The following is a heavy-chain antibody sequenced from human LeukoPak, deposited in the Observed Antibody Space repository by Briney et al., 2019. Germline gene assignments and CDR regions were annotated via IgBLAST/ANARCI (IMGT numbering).Heavy chain of an antibody. CDR1: GYNFTSYW. D-gene: IGHD3-22*01. Sequence: GESLKISCKGSGYNFTSYWIGWVRQMSGKGLEWMGIIYPGDSDTRYSPSFRGQVTISADKSISTAYLQWSSLKASDTAMYYCARTYYYDSSGYYYRAAFDIWGQGTMVTVSS. CDR3: ARTYYYDSSGYYYRAAFDI. V-gene: IGHV5-51*01. CDR2: IYPGDSDT. J-gene: IGHJ3*02.